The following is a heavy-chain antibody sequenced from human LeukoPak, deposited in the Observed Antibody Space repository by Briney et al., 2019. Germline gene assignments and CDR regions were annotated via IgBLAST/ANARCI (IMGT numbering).Heavy chain of an antibody. CDR3: ARDLDIVVVPAASWDWFDP. CDR1: GYTFTSYG. J-gene: IGHJ5*02. D-gene: IGHD2-2*01. V-gene: IGHV1-18*01. Sequence: ASVKVSCKASGYTFTSYGISWVRQAPGQGLEWMGWISAYNGNTNYAQKLQGRVTMTTDTSTSTAYMELRSLRSDDTAVYYCARDLDIVVVPAASWDWFDPWGQGTLVTVSS. CDR2: ISAYNGNT.